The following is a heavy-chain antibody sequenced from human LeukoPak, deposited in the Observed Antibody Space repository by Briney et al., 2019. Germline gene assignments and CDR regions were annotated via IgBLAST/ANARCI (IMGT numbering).Heavy chain of an antibody. CDR3: TTDGPLWFGELLKNLYAFDI. D-gene: IGHD3-10*01. V-gene: IGHV3-15*01. CDR1: GFTFSNAW. CDR2: IKSKTDGGTT. J-gene: IGHJ3*02. Sequence: GGSLRLSCAASGFTFSNAWMSWVRQAPGKGLEWVGRIKSKTDGGTTDYAAPVKGRFTISRDDSKNTLYLQMNSLKTEDTAVYYCTTDGPLWFGELLKNLYAFDIWGQGTMVTVSS.